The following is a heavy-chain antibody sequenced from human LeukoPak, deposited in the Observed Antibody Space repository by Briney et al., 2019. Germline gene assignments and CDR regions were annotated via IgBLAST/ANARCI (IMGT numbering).Heavy chain of an antibody. J-gene: IGHJ3*02. CDR2: IIPLFGTA. D-gene: IGHD5-12*01. CDR1: GGTFISYA. CDR3: ARVLYSGYERVDAFDT. V-gene: IGHV1-69*05. Sequence: ASVKVSCKASGGTFISYAISWVRQASGQGLEWRGGIIPLFGTANYAQKFQGRVTITTDESTSTAYMELSSLRSGDTAGYYCARVLYSGYERVDAFDTWGPGTMVSVSS.